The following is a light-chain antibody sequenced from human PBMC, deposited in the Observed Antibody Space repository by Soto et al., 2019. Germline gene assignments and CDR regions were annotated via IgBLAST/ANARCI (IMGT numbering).Light chain of an antibody. CDR3: KSYAGSNTYV. V-gene: IGLV2-8*01. CDR1: KNDVGFYDF. J-gene: IGLJ1*01. Sequence: QSPLTQPPAASGSPGQSVTISCTGTKNDVGFYDFVSWYQHHPGKAPRLIIYEVVQRPSGVPDRFSGSKSGNTASLTVSGLQAADEADYFCKSYAGSNTYVFGSGTKVTVL. CDR2: EVV.